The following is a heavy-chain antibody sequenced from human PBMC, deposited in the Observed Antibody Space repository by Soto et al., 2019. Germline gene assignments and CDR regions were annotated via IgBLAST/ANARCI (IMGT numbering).Heavy chain of an antibody. CDR2: IWYDGSNK. Sequence: LRLSCAASVFTFSSYGMHWVRPDPCKGLEWVAVIWYDGSNKYYADSVKGRFTISRDNSKNTLYLQMNSLRAEDTAVYYCARDRRAAAGSFGFYYYYGMDVWGQGTTVTVSS. CDR1: VFTFSSYG. V-gene: IGHV3-33*01. CDR3: ARDRRAAAGSFGFYYYYGMDV. J-gene: IGHJ6*02. D-gene: IGHD6-13*01.